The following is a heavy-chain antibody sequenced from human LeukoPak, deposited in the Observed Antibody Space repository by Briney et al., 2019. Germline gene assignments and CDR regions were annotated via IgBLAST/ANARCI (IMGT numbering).Heavy chain of an antibody. CDR2: ISYDGSNK. D-gene: IGHD6-19*01. CDR3: AKQCGGSDWFDAFDI. Sequence: GGSLRLSCAASGFTFSYYGLHWVRQGPGKGLEWVAVISYDGSNKYYADSVKGRFTISRDNSKNTLYLQMNSLSAEDTAVYYCAKQCGGSDWFDAFDIWGQGTMVTVSS. CDR1: GFTFSYYG. V-gene: IGHV3-30*18. J-gene: IGHJ3*02.